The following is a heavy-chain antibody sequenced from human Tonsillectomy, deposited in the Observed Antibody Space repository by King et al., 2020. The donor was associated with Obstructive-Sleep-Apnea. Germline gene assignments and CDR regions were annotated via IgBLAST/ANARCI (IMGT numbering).Heavy chain of an antibody. CDR3: ARGGSGWSVGDAFDI. D-gene: IGHD6-19*01. J-gene: IGHJ3*02. V-gene: IGHV4-59*01. CDR1: GGSISSYY. Sequence: QLQESGPGLVKPSETLSLTCNVFGGSISSYYWSWVRPPPGKGLEWVGYVHATGNTDYNPSVKSRVIISVDTSRNQFSLRLYSLTAADTAVYYCARGGSGWSVGDAFDIWGQGTMVTVSS. CDR2: VHATGNT.